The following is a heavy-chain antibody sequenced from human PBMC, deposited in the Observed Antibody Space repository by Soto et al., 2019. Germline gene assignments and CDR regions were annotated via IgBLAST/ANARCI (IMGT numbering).Heavy chain of an antibody. V-gene: IGHV4-59*01. J-gene: IGHJ6*02. CDR2: IYYSGST. CDR1: GGSISSYY. Sequence: SETLSLTCTVSGGSISSYYWSWIRQPPGKGLEWIGYIYYSGSTNYNPSLKSRVTISVDTSKNQFSLKLSSVTAADTAVYYCARGRMIFGNYYYGMDVWGRGTTVTVSS. CDR3: ARGRMIFGNYYYGMDV. D-gene: IGHD3-3*01.